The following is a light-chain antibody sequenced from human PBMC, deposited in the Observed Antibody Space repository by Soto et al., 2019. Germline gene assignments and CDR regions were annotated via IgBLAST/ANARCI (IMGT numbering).Light chain of an antibody. CDR1: QGISSA. J-gene: IGKJ4*01. CDR3: QQFDDYPIT. Sequence: AIQLTQSPSSLSAYVGDSVSITCRASQGISSALAWYQQKPGRAPKLLIYDASSLEGGVPSRFSGSRSRTDFTLTVSSLQSEDFATYYCQQFDDYPITFGGGTKVDIK. CDR2: DAS. V-gene: IGKV1D-13*01.